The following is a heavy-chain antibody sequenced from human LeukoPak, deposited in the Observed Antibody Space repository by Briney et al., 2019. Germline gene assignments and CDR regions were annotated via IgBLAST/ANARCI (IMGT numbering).Heavy chain of an antibody. J-gene: IGHJ6*02. V-gene: IGHV1-2*02. CDR1: GSTFTAYF. D-gene: IGHD3-10*01. Sequence: ASVKVSCKASGSTFTAYFVHWVRQAPGQGLEWMGCIDPNSGEKNSAQKFQGRVTMTSDTSISTAYMELNRLRFDDTAVYYCAEGRGEKMDVWGQGTTVIVSS. CDR3: AEGRGEKMDV. CDR2: IDPNSGEK.